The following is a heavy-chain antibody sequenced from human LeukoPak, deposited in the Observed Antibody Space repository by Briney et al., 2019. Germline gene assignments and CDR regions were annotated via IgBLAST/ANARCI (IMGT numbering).Heavy chain of an antibody. CDR2: IIPTLDVA. Sequence: ASVNVSCKASGDNFSSYVFTWVRQAPGQGLEWMGRIIPTLDVANFAQKFKGRVSITADKSTNTAHLELSNLRSEDTAVYYCTREGVYSPDPTSYHRLPFDIWGKGTVVIVSS. D-gene: IGHD3-16*02. CDR1: GDNFSSYV. J-gene: IGHJ3*02. V-gene: IGHV1-69*04. CDR3: TREGVYSPDPTSYHRLPFDI.